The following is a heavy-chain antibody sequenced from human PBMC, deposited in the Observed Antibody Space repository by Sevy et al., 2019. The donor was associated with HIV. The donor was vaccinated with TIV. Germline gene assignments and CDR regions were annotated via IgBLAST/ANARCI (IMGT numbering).Heavy chain of an antibody. Sequence: SETLSLTCSVSGDSIDSYGSYWGWIRQPPGKGLGWIGSIYYTGTTYYNPSLKSRATISVDTSKNEFSLRMTSVTAADTAVYYCATKGVAVDAFDIRGQGTMVTVSS. J-gene: IGHJ3*02. CDR1: GDSIDSYGSY. CDR3: ATKGVAVDAFDI. V-gene: IGHV4-39*01. D-gene: IGHD5-12*01. CDR2: IYYTGTT.